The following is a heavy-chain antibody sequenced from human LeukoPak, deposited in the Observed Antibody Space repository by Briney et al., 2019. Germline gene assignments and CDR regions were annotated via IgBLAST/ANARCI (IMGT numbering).Heavy chain of an antibody. V-gene: IGHV5-51*01. Sequence: GESLKISCKGSGYRFTTYWIGWVRQMPGKGLEWMGNIYPGDSDTRYSPSFQGQVTISADKSISTAYLQWSSLKASDTAMYYCARRRGSDSPYDSFDIWGQGTMVTVSS. D-gene: IGHD2-21*01. CDR2: IYPGDSDT. CDR3: ARRRGSDSPYDSFDI. CDR1: GYRFTTYW. J-gene: IGHJ3*02.